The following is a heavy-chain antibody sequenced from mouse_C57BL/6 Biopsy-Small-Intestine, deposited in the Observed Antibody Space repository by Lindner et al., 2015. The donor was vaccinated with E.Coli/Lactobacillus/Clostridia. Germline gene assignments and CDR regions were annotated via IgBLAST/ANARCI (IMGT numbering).Heavy chain of an antibody. Sequence: SVKVSCKASGYTFTSYSMHWVRQAPGQSLEWLGCINVGNGNTEYSQRFQGRVTITRDTSASTAYMELSSLTSEDTAVYHCVRGHAPGSWLLDHWGQGTLVSVSS. CDR1: GYTFTSYS. CDR3: VRGHAPGSWLLDH. D-gene: IGHD3-1*01. V-gene: IGHV1-4*01. J-gene: IGHJ4*01. CDR2: INVGNGNT.